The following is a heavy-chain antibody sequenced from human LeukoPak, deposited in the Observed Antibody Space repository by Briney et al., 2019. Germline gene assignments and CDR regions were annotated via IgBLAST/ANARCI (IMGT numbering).Heavy chain of an antibody. Sequence: ASVKVSCKVSGYTLTELSMHWVRQAPGKGLEWMGGFDPEDGERFYAQKFQGRVTMTEDTSTDTAYMELSSLRSEDTAVYYCARVYNRFCSGGSCYSFAFDIWGQGTMVTVSS. CDR3: ARVYNRFCSGGSCYSFAFDI. D-gene: IGHD2-15*01. J-gene: IGHJ3*02. CDR1: GYTLTELS. V-gene: IGHV1-24*01. CDR2: FDPEDGER.